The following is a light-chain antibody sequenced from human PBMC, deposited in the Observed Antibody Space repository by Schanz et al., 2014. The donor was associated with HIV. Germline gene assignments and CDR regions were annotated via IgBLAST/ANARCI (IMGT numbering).Light chain of an antibody. J-gene: IGKJ1*01. Sequence: ERVMTQSPASLSVSPRDRVTLSCRASQNVNNNLAWYQQKPGQAPRLLIYGASIRATGIPDRFSGSGAGTDFTLTISRLEPEDLAVYYCQQYGTSPRTFGQGTKVEIK. CDR1: QNVNNN. V-gene: IGKV3-20*01. CDR2: GAS. CDR3: QQYGTSPRT.